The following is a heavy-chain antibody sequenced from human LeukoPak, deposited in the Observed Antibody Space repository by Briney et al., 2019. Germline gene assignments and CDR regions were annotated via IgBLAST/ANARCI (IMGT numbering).Heavy chain of an antibody. CDR1: GGTFHSYI. CDR2: IVPIIGTA. J-gene: IGHJ4*02. CDR3: ARDQRPSCLGGICYSGDY. D-gene: IGHD2-15*01. Sequence: ASVKVSCKASGGTFHSYIVTWVRQAPGQGLEWMGGIVPIIGTANYAQKFQGRVTITADDSTSTAYMELRGLRSEDTAIYYCARDQRPSCLGGICYSGDYWGQGTLVTVTS. V-gene: IGHV1-69*13.